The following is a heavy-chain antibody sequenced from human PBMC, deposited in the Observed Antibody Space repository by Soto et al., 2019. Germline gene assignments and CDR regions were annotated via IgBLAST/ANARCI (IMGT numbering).Heavy chain of an antibody. CDR1: GGSISSYY. J-gene: IGHJ4*02. D-gene: IGHD1-26*01. Sequence: QVQLQESGPGLVKPSETLSLTCTVSGGSISSYYWSWIRQPPGKGLEWMGYIYYSGSTNYNPSLXXXXXXXVXXXXXXXXXXXXSVTAXXXXXYYCARRYGGNLDYWGQGTLVTVSS. CDR2: IYYSGST. V-gene: IGHV4-59*08. CDR3: ARRYGGNLDY.